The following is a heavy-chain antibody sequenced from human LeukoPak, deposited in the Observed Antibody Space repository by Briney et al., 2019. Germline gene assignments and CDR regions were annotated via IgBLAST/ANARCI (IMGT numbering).Heavy chain of an antibody. Sequence: PSQTLSLTCTVSGGSISSGSYYWSWIRQPPGKGLEWIGYIYYSGSTNCNPSLKSRVTISVDTSKNQFSLKLSSVTAADTAVYYCARGQQWLVRSSFFDYWGQGTLVTVSS. D-gene: IGHD6-19*01. CDR2: IYYSGST. CDR3: ARGQQWLVRSSFFDY. J-gene: IGHJ4*02. V-gene: IGHV4-61*01. CDR1: GGSISSGSYY.